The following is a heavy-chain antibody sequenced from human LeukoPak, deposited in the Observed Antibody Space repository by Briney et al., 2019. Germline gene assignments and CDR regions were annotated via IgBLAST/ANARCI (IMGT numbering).Heavy chain of an antibody. V-gene: IGHV3-33*01. CDR3: ARDSGRYFDY. CDR2: IWYDGSNK. CDR1: GFTFSSYA. J-gene: IGHJ4*02. Sequence: GGSLRPSCAASGFTFSSYARHGVRQAPGKGRERVALIWYDGSNKYYADSVEGRFTISRDNSKNTLYLQMNSLRAEDAAVYYCARDSGRYFDYWGQGTLVTVSS. D-gene: IGHD1-14*01.